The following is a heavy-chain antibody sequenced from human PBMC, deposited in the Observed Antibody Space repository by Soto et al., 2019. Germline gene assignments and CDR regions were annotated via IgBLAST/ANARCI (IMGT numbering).Heavy chain of an antibody. CDR1: GVSISSNNW. V-gene: IGHV4-4*02. D-gene: IGHD6-13*01. Sequence: QVQLQESGPGLVKPSGTLSLTCAVSGVSISSNNWWSWVRQPPGKGLEWIGEIFHSGSTHYNPSFESLVTISVDKSKNQFSLKLTSVTGADTAVYFCAREPVEAADGHYFDLWCQGTLGTVSS. CDR2: IFHSGST. CDR3: AREPVEAADGHYFDL. J-gene: IGHJ4*02.